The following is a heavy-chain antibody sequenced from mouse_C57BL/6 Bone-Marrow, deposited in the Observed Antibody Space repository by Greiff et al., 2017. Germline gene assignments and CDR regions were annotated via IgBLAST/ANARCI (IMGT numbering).Heavy chain of an antibody. Sequence: QVQLKESGPELLKPGASVKISCKASGYAFSSSWMNWVKQRPGKGLEWIGRIYPGDGDTNYNGKFKGKATLTADKSSSTAYMQLSSLTSEDSAVYFCASDSNYLAYWGQGTLVTVSA. D-gene: IGHD2-5*01. V-gene: IGHV1-82*01. CDR1: GYAFSSSW. J-gene: IGHJ3*01. CDR2: IYPGDGDT. CDR3: ASDSNYLAY.